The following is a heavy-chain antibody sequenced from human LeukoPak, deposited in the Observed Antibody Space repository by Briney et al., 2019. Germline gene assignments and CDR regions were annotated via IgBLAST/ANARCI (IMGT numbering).Heavy chain of an antibody. J-gene: IGHJ3*02. Sequence: SETLSLTCTVSGGSIRSGSYYWSWIRQPAGKGLEWIGRIYTSGTTNYNPSLKSRVTISVDTSKNQFSLKLSSVTAADTAVYYCARDFGGYYPIDAFDIWGQGTMVTVS. CDR3: ARDFGGYYPIDAFDI. CDR2: IYTSGTT. CDR1: GGSIRSGSYY. V-gene: IGHV4-61*02. D-gene: IGHD3-22*01.